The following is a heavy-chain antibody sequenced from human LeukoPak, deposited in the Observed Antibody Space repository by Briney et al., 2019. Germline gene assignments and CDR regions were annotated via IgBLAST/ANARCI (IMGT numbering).Heavy chain of an antibody. D-gene: IGHD3-10*01. V-gene: IGHV1-2*02. Sequence: ASVKVSCKASGYTFTGYYMHWVRQAPGQGLEWMGWINPNSGGTNYAQKFQGRVTMTRDTSISTAYMELSRLRSDDTAVYYCAILGTMVRGVIITYSGFDYWGQGTLVTVSS. CDR2: INPNSGGT. J-gene: IGHJ4*02. CDR1: GYTFTGYY. CDR3: AILGTMVRGVIITYSGFDY.